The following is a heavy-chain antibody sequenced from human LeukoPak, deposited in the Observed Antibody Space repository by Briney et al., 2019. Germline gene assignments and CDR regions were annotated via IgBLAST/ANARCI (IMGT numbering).Heavy chain of an antibody. V-gene: IGHV3-23*01. CDR3: ARRGGEMVFDY. D-gene: IGHD3-10*01. Sequence: GGSLRLSCAASGFTFSSYAMSWVRQAPGKGLEWVSSISGSGGSTYYAGSVKGRFTISRDNAHNSLYLQMNSLRAEDTAVYYCARRGGEMVFDYWGQGTLVTVSS. CDR2: ISGSGGST. J-gene: IGHJ4*02. CDR1: GFTFSSYA.